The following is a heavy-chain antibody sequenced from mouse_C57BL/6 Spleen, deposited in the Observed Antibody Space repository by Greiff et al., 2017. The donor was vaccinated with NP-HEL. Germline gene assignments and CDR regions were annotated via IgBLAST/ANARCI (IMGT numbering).Heavy chain of an antibody. CDR3: AREVYYGKEGYAMDY. V-gene: IGHV1-78*01. Sequence: VQLQESDAELVKPGASVKISCKVSGYTFTDHTIHWMKQRPEQGLEWIGYIYPRDGSTKYNEKFKGKATLTADKSSSTAYMQLNSLTSEDSAVYFCAREVYYGKEGYAMDYWGQGTSVTVSS. J-gene: IGHJ4*01. CDR2: IYPRDGST. CDR1: GYTFTDHT. D-gene: IGHD2-1*01.